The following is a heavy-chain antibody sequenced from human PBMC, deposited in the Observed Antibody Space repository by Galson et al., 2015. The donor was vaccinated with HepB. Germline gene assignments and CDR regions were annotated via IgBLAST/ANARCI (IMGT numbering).Heavy chain of an antibody. D-gene: IGHD4-11*01. CDR3: AKARDYMYYFDY. J-gene: IGHJ4*02. CDR1: GFTFSSYA. CDR2: ISGSGGST. V-gene: IGHV3-23*01. Sequence: SLRLSCAASGFTFSSYAMSWVRQAPGKGLEWVSAISGSGGSTYYADSVKGRFTISRDNSKNTLYLQMNSLRAEDTAVYYCAKARDYMYYFDYWGQGTLVTVSS.